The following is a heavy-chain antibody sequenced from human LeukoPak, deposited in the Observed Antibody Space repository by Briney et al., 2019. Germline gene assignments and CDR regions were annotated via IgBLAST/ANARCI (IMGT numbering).Heavy chain of an antibody. Sequence: SETLSLTCAVYGGSFSGYYWSWIRQPPGKGLEWIGEINHSGSTNYNPSLKSRVTTSVDTSKNQFSLKLSSVTAADTAVYYCARGRRLLWFGESSNWFDPWGQGTLVTVSS. CDR3: ARGRRLLWFGESSNWFDP. J-gene: IGHJ5*02. CDR2: INHSGST. D-gene: IGHD3-10*01. V-gene: IGHV4-34*01. CDR1: GGSFSGYY.